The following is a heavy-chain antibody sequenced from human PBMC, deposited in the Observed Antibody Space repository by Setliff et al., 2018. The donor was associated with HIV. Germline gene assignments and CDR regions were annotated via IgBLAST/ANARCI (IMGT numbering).Heavy chain of an antibody. CDR2: ISGYNGNT. CDR3: ARVPVSNYYYYMDV. V-gene: IGHV1-18*01. J-gene: IGHJ6*03. CDR1: GYTFTSFG. Sequence: ASVKVSCKASGYTFTSFGISWVRQAPGQGLKWMGWISGYNGNTKYAQKFQGRVTMTTDISTSTAYMELRSLRSADSAVYYCARVPVSNYYYYMDVWGKGTTVTVSS.